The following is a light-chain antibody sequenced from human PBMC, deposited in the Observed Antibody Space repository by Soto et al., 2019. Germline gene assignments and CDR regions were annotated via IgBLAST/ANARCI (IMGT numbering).Light chain of an antibody. CDR2: RTT. V-gene: IGLV7-43*01. CDR1: TGAVTSGYY. Sequence: QAVVTQEPSLTGSPGGTVTLTCASSTGAVTSGYYPNWFQQNPGQAPRALIYRTTKNHSWTPSRFSGSLLGGKAALTLSGVQPEDEADNYSLIYYGGAQVFGGGTKLTVL. J-gene: IGLJ2*01. CDR3: LIYYGGAQV.